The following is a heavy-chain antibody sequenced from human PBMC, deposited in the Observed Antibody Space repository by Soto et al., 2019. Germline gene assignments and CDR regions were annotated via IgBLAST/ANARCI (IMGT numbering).Heavy chain of an antibody. Sequence: ASVKGSWKASGYTFPNPCISWVRQAPGHGLEWMGWLSTDNGKTESERKFKGRVIMTTDSSKRSAYLEMKSMRSDDTDMYYCARDGVGGEAPGSYYYKRGLVVWG. CDR3: ARDGVGGEAPGSYYYKRGLVV. D-gene: IGHD1-1*01. V-gene: IGHV1-18*01. J-gene: IGHJ6*01. CDR1: GYTFPNPC. CDR2: LSTDNGKT.